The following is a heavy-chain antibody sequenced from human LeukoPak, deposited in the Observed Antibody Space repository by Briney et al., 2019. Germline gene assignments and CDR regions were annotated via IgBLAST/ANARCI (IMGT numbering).Heavy chain of an antibody. Sequence: GGSLRLSCAASGFTFSNYAMSWVRQAPGKGLEWVSAISAGGGRTYYGDSVKGRFTIFRDNSKNTLYLQMNSLRAEDTAVYYCAKVRGRYYDTDFQHWGQGTLVTVSS. CDR1: GFTFSNYA. V-gene: IGHV3-23*01. CDR2: ISAGGGRT. D-gene: IGHD3-22*01. J-gene: IGHJ1*01. CDR3: AKVRGRYYDTDFQH.